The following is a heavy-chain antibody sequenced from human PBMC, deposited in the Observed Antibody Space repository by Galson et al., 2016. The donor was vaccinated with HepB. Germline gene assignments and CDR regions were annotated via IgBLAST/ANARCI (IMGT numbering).Heavy chain of an antibody. V-gene: IGHV5-10-1*01. CDR3: AGQSQKETAATWFDP. J-gene: IGHJ5*02. D-gene: IGHD2-21*02. CDR2: IDPSDSYS. Sequence: QSGAEVKKPGESLRISCKGSGYISTNHWITWVRQMPGKGLEWVGRIDPSDSYSNYSPSLEGHVTFSVDKSVSTAYLQWSSLKASDSAIYYCAGQSQKETAATWFDPGGQGTLVTVSS. CDR1: GYISTNHW.